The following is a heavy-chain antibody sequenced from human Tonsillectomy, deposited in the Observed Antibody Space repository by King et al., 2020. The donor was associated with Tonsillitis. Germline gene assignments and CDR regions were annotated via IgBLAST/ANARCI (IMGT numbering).Heavy chain of an antibody. CDR2: ISGSGGST. Sequence: VQLVESGGGLVQPGGSLRLSCAASGFTFNNYAMSWVRQAPGKGLEWVSSISGSGGSTYYADSVKGRFTISRDNPGDTLYLQMNSLRAEDTAVYYCAKGRLWFGELSRGYFDYWGQGTLVPVSS. CDR1: GFTFNNYA. CDR3: AKGRLWFGELSRGYFDY. J-gene: IGHJ4*02. V-gene: IGHV3-23*04. D-gene: IGHD3-10*01.